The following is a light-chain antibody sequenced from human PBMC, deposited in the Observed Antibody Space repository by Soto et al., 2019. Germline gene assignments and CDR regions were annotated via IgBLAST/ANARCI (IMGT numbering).Light chain of an antibody. V-gene: IGLV2-18*02. J-gene: IGLJ3*02. Sequence: QSALTQPPSVSGSPRQSVTISCTGTSSDVGSYNRVSWYQQPPGTAPKLMICQVSNRPSGVPDRFSGSKSGNTASLTISGLQAEDEADYYCSSYTSSGTWVFGGGTKVTVL. CDR1: SSDVGSYNR. CDR3: SSYTSSGTWV. CDR2: QVS.